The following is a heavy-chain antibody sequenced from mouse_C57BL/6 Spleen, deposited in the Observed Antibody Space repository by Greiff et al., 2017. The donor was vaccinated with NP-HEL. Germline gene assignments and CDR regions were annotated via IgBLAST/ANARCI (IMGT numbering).Heavy chain of an antibody. CDR2: IYPGDGDT. CDR1: GYAFSSSW. CDR3: ARYAYYGYDRAY. V-gene: IGHV1-82*01. D-gene: IGHD2-9*01. J-gene: IGHJ3*01. Sequence: VKLMESGPELVKPGASVKISCKASGYAFSSSWMNWVKQRPGKGLEWIGRIYPGDGDTNYNGKFKGKATLTADKSSSTAYMQLSSLTSEDSAVYFCARYAYYGYDRAYWGQGTLVTVSA.